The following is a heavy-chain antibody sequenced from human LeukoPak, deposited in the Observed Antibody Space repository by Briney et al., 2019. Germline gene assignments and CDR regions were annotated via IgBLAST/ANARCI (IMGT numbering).Heavy chain of an antibody. D-gene: IGHD3-10*01. V-gene: IGHV1-2*02. CDR2: IYPNSGGT. CDR1: GYTFTDYY. Sequence: ASVKVSCKASGYTFTDYYMHWVRQAPGQGLEWMGWIYPNSGGTNYAQNFQGRVTMTRDTSFSTAYMGLSRLRSDDTAVYFCARGRSDYYLDSWGQGTLVTVSS. J-gene: IGHJ4*02. CDR3: ARGRSDYYLDS.